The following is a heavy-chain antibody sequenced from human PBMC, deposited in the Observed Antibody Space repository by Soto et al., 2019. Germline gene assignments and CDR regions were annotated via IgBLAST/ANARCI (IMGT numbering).Heavy chain of an antibody. D-gene: IGHD1-7*01. Sequence: XGSLSLSCASSGFNFDNYVMHWVRQAPGKGLEWVAVITYDGSFQYYADSVKGRFTISRDNSKNTLSLHLNTLKPEDTAVYHCAKDSVGGTLYTPLAFWGQGTLVTVSS. CDR3: AKDSVGGTLYTPLAF. CDR1: GFNFDNYV. CDR2: ITYDGSFQ. V-gene: IGHV3-30*18. J-gene: IGHJ4*02.